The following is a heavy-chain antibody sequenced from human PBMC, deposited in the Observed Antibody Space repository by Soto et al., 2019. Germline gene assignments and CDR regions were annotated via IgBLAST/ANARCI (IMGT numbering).Heavy chain of an antibody. CDR3: ARGWDGSGSYSDY. D-gene: IGHD1-26*01. CDR1: GGSISSSSYY. J-gene: IGHJ4*02. Sequence: SETLSLTCTVSGGSISSSSYYWGWIRQPPGKGLEWIGSIYYSGSTYYNPSLKSRVTISVDTSKNQFSLKLSSVTAADTAVYYCARGWDGSGSYSDYWGQGTLVTVSS. CDR2: IYYSGST. V-gene: IGHV4-39*01.